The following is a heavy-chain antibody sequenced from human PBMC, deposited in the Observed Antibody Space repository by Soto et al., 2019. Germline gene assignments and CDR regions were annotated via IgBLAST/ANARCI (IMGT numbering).Heavy chain of an antibody. CDR3: AKRESPFYYYDSSGFDY. D-gene: IGHD3-22*01. CDR1: GFTFSSYG. Sequence: GGSLRLSCAASGFTFSSYGMHWVRQAPGKGLEWVAVISYDGSNKYYADSVKGRFTVSRDNSKNTLYLQMNSLRAEDTAVYYCAKRESPFYYYDSSGFDYWGQGTLVTVSS. J-gene: IGHJ4*02. CDR2: ISYDGSNK. V-gene: IGHV3-30*18.